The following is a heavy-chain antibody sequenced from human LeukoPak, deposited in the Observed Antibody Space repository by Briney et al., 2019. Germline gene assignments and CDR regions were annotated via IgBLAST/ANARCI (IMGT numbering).Heavy chain of an antibody. V-gene: IGHV3-7*01. CDR1: GFTFSSSW. J-gene: IGHJ5*02. CDR3: ARVLTMVRGRGFDP. Sequence: GGSLRLSCAASGFTFSSSWMNWVRQAPGKGLEWVANIKQDGSEKYYVDSVKGRFTISRDNAQNSLYLQMNSLRAEDTAVYYCARVLTMVRGRGFDPWGQGTLVTVSS. CDR2: IKQDGSEK. D-gene: IGHD3-10*01.